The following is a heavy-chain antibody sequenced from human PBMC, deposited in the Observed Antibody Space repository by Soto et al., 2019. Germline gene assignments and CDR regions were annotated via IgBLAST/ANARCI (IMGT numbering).Heavy chain of an antibody. CDR2: TYYRSKWYN. D-gene: IGHD1-1*01. CDR3: ARELERRPYYYYGMDV. Sequence: QSQTLSLTCAISGDSVSSNSAAWNWIRQSPSRGLEWLGRTYYRSKWYNDYAVSVKSRITINPDTSKNQFSLQLNSVTPEDTAVYYCARELERRPYYYYGMDVWGQGTTVTVSS. V-gene: IGHV6-1*01. J-gene: IGHJ6*02. CDR1: GDSVSSNSAA.